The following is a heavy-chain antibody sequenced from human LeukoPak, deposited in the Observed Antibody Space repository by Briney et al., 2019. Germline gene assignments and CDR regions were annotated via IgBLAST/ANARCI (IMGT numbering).Heavy chain of an antibody. CDR1: GYTFTSYG. CDR2: ISAYNGNT. J-gene: IGHJ5*02. Sequence: ASVKVSCKASGYTFTSYGISWVRQAPGQGLEWMGWISAYNGNTSYAQKLQGRVTITTDTSTSTAYMELRSLRSDDTAVYYCARVSTVVSWFDPWGQGTLVTVSS. D-gene: IGHD4-23*01. CDR3: ARVSTVVSWFDP. V-gene: IGHV1-18*01.